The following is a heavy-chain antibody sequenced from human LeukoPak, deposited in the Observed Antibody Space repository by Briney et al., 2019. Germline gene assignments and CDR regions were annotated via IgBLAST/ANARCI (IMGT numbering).Heavy chain of an antibody. D-gene: IGHD5-18*01. Sequence: GGSLRLSCAASGFTFDDYAMHWVRQAPGKGLEWVSGISWNSGSIGYADSVKGRFTISRDNAKNSLYPQMNSLRAEDTALYYCAKGSLYSYGYRYYFDYWGQGTLVTVSS. J-gene: IGHJ4*02. CDR3: AKGSLYSYGYRYYFDY. V-gene: IGHV3-9*01. CDR2: ISWNSGSI. CDR1: GFTFDDYA.